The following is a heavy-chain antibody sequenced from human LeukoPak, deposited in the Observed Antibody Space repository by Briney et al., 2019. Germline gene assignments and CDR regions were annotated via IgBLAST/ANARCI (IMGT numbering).Heavy chain of an antibody. V-gene: IGHV4-39*01. CDR2: IYYSGST. CDR1: GGSISSSSYY. D-gene: IGHD2-2*01. CDR3: ARQFVVPAATNWFDP. J-gene: IGHJ5*02. Sequence: KASETLSLTCTVSGGSISSSSYYWGWIRQPPGKGLEWIGSIYYSGSTYYNPSLKSRVTISVDTSKNQFSLKLSSVTAADTAVYYCARQFVVPAATNWFDPWGQGTLVTVSS.